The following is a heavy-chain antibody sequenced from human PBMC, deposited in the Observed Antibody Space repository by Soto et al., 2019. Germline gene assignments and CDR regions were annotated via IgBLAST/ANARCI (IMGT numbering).Heavy chain of an antibody. CDR1: GYTFTSYA. Sequence: QVQLVQSGAEVKKPGASVKVSCKASGYTFTSYAMHWVREAPGQRLEWMGWINAGNGNTKYSQKFQGRATITRDTPASTAYMELSSLRSGDTAVYYCARVVGIAVDDYWGQGTRVTVSS. CDR3: ARVVGIAVDDY. V-gene: IGHV1-3*01. CDR2: INAGNGNT. J-gene: IGHJ4*02. D-gene: IGHD6-19*01.